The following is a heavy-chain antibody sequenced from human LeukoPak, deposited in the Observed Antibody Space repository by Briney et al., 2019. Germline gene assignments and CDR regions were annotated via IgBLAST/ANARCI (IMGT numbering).Heavy chain of an antibody. Sequence: GGSLRLSCAASGFTFSSYMMTWVRQAPGKGLEWVANIKPDGGEKFYVDSVRGRFTISRDNAKNSLYLQMNSLRAEDTAVYYCAREDGDGYDSSGSFDYWGQGTLVTVSS. V-gene: IGHV3-7*01. CDR3: AREDGDGYDSSGSFDY. J-gene: IGHJ4*02. CDR2: IKPDGGEK. CDR1: GFTFSSYM. D-gene: IGHD3-22*01.